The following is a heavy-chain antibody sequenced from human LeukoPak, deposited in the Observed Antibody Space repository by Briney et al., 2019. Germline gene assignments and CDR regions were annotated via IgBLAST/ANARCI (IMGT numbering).Heavy chain of an antibody. Sequence: GASVKVSCKASGYTFTVNYIHWVRQAPGQGLEWMGWINPNSGGTNYAQKFQGRVTMTRDTSISTAYMELSRLRSDDTAVYYCARDSRFFILTGYPDYWGQGTLVTVSS. D-gene: IGHD3-9*01. CDR3: ARDSRFFILTGYPDY. V-gene: IGHV1-2*02. CDR2: INPNSGGT. CDR1: GYTFTVNY. J-gene: IGHJ4*02.